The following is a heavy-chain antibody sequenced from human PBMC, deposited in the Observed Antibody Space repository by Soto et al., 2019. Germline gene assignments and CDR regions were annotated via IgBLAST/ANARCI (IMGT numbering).Heavy chain of an antibody. CDR2: TYYRSKWYN. D-gene: IGHD5-18*01. J-gene: IGHJ5*02. CDR3: ARGGGYSSPHWFDP. Sequence: SQTLSLTCVISGDSVSSNSAAWNWIRQSPSRGLEWLGRTYYRSKWYNDYAVSVKSRITINPDTSKNQFSLQLNSVTPEDTAVYYCARGGGYSSPHWFDPWGQGTLVTVSS. V-gene: IGHV6-1*01. CDR1: GDSVSSNSAA.